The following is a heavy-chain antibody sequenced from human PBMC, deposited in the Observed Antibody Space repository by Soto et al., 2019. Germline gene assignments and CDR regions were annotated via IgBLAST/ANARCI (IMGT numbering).Heavy chain of an antibody. V-gene: IGHV3-9*01. CDR3: AESLRVKSDYYYGMDV. CDR1: GFTFDDYA. CDR2: ISWNSGSI. Sequence: PGGSLRLSCAASGFTFDDYAMHWVRQAPGKGLEWVSGISWNSGSIGYADSVKGRFTISRDNAKNSLYLQMNSLRAEDTALYYCAESLRVKSDYYYGMDVWGQGTTVTVSS. J-gene: IGHJ6*02.